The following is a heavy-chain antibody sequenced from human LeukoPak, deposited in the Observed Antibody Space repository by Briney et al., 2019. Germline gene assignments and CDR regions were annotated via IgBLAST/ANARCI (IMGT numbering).Heavy chain of an antibody. CDR3: ARGYSSGWSYYFDY. CDR2: INPNSGGT. D-gene: IGHD6-19*01. J-gene: IGHJ4*02. CDR1: GYTFTGYY. V-gene: IGHV1-2*02. Sequence: ASVKVSCKASGYTFTGYYTHWVRQAPGQGLEWMGWINPNSGGTNYAQKFQGRVTMTRDTSISTAYMELSRLRSDDTAVYYCARGYSSGWSYYFDYWGQGTLVTVSS.